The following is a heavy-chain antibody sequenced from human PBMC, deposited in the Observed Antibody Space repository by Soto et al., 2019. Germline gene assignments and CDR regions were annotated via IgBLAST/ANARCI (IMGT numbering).Heavy chain of an antibody. V-gene: IGHV4-34*01. D-gene: IGHD2-2*01. J-gene: IGHJ5*02. CDR1: GGSFSGYY. CDR3: ARGIIRARYCSSTSCYERRFDP. CDR2: INHSGST. Sequence: QVQLQQWGAGLLKPSETLSLTCAVYGGSFSGYYWSWIRQPPGKGLEWIGEINHSGSTNYNPSLKSRVTISVDTSKNQFSLRLCSVTAADTAVYYCARGIIRARYCSSTSCYERRFDPWGKGTLVTVSS.